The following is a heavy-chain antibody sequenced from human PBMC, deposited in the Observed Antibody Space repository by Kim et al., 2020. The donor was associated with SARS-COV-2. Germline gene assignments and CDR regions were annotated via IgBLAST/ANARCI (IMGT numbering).Heavy chain of an antibody. CDR1: GFTFSTYA. V-gene: IGHV3-23*01. CDR3: EASDY. CDR2: ISDSGVRT. J-gene: IGHJ4*02. Sequence: GGSLRLSCAASGFTFSTYAMSWARQAPGKGLEWVSTISDSGVRTHYADSVKGRFTISRDNSRGTLFLQMNYLRAEDTAIYYCEASDYWGQGSLVTVSS.